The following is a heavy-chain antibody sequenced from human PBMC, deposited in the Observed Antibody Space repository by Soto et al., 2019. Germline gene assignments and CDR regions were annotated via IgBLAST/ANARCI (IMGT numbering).Heavy chain of an antibody. J-gene: IGHJ4*02. Sequence: SETLSLTCTVSGGSISSYYWSWIRRPPGKGLEWIGYIHYSGSTNYNPSLKSRVTISVDTSKNQFSLKLSSVTAADTAVYYCARVFRGGYSYGFDYWGQGTLVTVS. V-gene: IGHV4-59*01. CDR2: IHYSGST. D-gene: IGHD5-18*01. CDR3: ARVFRGGYSYGFDY. CDR1: GGSISSYY.